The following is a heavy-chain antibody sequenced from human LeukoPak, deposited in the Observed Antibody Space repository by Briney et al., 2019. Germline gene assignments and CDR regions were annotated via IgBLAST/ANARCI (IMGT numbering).Heavy chain of an antibody. CDR1: GYSISSGSY. CDR2: IYHSGST. J-gene: IGHJ4*02. CDR3: ARDYVLDY. Sequence: SETLSLTCTVSGYSISSGSYWGWIRQPPGKGLEWIGSIYHSGSTYHNPSLKSRVTISVDTSKNQFSLKLSSVTAADTAVYYCARDYVLDYWGQGTLVTASS. D-gene: IGHD3-16*01. V-gene: IGHV4-38-2*02.